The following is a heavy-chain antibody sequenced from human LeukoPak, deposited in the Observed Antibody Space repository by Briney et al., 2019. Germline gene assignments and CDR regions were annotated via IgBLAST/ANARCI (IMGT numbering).Heavy chain of an antibody. V-gene: IGHV4-39*07. CDR1: GGSISSYY. CDR2: IYYSGST. CDR3: ARWSPGAYYFDY. D-gene: IGHD7-27*01. Sequence: SETLSLTCAVSGGSISSYYWGWIRQPPGKGLEWIGSIYYSGSTYYNTSLKSRVTISVDTSKNQFSLKLSSVTAADTAVYYCARWSPGAYYFDYWGQGTLVTVSS. J-gene: IGHJ4*02.